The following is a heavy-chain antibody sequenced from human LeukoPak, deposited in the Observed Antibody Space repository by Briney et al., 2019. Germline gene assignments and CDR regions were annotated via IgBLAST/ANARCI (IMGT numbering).Heavy chain of an antibody. V-gene: IGHV3-23*01. CDR2: ISSGGGGGT. J-gene: IGHJ6*02. CDR3: AKVSGRIQIWPQPFGDGMDV. CDR1: GFTFNNYV. D-gene: IGHD3-10*01. Sequence: GGSLRLSCTASGFTFNNYVMSWVRQAPGKGLEWVSSISSGGGGGTYYADSVKGRFTISRDNSKNTLYLQMNSLRVDDTAVYYCAKVSGRIQIWPQPFGDGMDVWGQGTTVTVSS.